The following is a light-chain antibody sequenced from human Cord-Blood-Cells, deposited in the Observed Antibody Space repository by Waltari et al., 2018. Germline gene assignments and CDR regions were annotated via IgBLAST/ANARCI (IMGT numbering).Light chain of an antibody. V-gene: IGKV3-20*01. CDR1: QSGSSSY. J-gene: IGKJ1*01. CDR3: QKYGSSPTWT. CDR2: GPS. Sequence: EIVLTQSPGTLSLSPGERATLSCRASQSGSSSYLAWYQHKPGQAPSLLIYGPSRRATVIPDRFGGSGSGTDFTLTVSRLEPEDFAVYYCQKYGSSPTWTFDPVTKVEIK.